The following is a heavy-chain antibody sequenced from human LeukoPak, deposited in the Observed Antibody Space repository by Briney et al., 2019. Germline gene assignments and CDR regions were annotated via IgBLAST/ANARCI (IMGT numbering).Heavy chain of an antibody. D-gene: IGHD5-24*01. CDR3: ARAATITVVEY. Sequence: GGSLRLSCAASGFTVSSNYMSWVRQAPGKGLEWVSVIYSGGSTYYADSVKGRFTISRDNSKNTLYLQMNSLRAEDTAVYYCARAATITVVEYWGQGTLVTVSS. V-gene: IGHV3-53*01. J-gene: IGHJ4*02. CDR2: IYSGGST. CDR1: GFTVSSNY.